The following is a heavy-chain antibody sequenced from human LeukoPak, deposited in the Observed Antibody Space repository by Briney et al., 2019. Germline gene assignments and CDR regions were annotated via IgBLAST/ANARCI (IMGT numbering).Heavy chain of an antibody. J-gene: IGHJ5*02. CDR3: ARGRLRFLEWLPQGIYNWFDP. V-gene: IGHV4-34*01. CDR1: GGSFSGYY. CDR2: INHSGST. D-gene: IGHD3-3*01. Sequence: SETLSLTCAVYGGSFSGYYWSWIRQPPGKGLEWIGEINHSGSTNYSPSLKSRVTISVDTSKNQFSLKLSSVTAADTAVYYCARGRLRFLEWLPQGIYNWFDPWGQGTLVTVSS.